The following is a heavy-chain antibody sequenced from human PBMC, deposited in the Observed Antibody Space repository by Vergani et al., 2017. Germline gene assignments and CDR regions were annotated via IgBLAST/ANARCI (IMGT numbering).Heavy chain of an antibody. CDR1: SGSISSGGYY. CDR2: IYYSGST. J-gene: IGHJ5*02. CDR3: ARGYCSGGSCYAKYWFDP. D-gene: IGHD2-15*01. Sequence: QVQLQESGPGLVKPSQTLSLTCTVSSGSISSGGYYWSWIRQHPGKGLEWIGYIYYSGSTYYNPSLKSRVTISVETSKNQFSLKLSSVTAADTAVYYCARGYCSGGSCYAKYWFDPWGQGTLVTVSS. V-gene: IGHV4-31*03.